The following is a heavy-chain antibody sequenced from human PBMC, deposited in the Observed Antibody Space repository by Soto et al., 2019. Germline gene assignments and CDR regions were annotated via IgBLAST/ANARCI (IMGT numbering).Heavy chain of an antibody. J-gene: IGHJ6*02. Sequence: QVQLVESGGGVVQPGRSLRLSCAASGFTFSSYGMHWVRQAPGKGLEWVAVISYDGSNKYYADSVKGRFTISRDNSKNTLYLQMNSLRAEDTAVYYCAKAEEWFGKLLGGMDVWGQGTTVTVSS. V-gene: IGHV3-30*18. D-gene: IGHD3-10*01. CDR3: AKAEEWFGKLLGGMDV. CDR1: GFTFSSYG. CDR2: ISYDGSNK.